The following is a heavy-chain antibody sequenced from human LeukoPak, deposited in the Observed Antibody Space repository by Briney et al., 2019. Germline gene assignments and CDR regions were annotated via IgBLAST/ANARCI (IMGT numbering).Heavy chain of an antibody. J-gene: IGHJ4*02. Sequence: SETLSLTCTVSGGSISSYYWSWIRQPPGKGLEWIGYIYYSGSTNYNPSLKSRVTISVDTSKNQFSLKLSSVTAADTAVYYCARDGNFYNFHYWGQGTLVTVSS. V-gene: IGHV4-59*01. CDR1: GGSISSYY. CDR2: IYYSGST. CDR3: ARDGNFYNFHY. D-gene: IGHD3-3*01.